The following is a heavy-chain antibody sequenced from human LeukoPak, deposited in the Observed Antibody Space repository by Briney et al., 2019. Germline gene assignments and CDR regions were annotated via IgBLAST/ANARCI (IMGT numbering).Heavy chain of an antibody. CDR2: ISSSGSTI. V-gene: IGHV3-48*03. CDR1: GFTFSSYE. Sequence: GSLRLSCAASGFTFSSYEMNWVRQAPGKGLEWVSYISSSGSTIYYADSVKGRFTISRDSAKNSLYLQMNSLRAEDTAVYYCARVGFWSGYSPNWFDPWGQGTLVTVSS. CDR3: ARVGFWSGYSPNWFDP. J-gene: IGHJ5*02. D-gene: IGHD3-3*01.